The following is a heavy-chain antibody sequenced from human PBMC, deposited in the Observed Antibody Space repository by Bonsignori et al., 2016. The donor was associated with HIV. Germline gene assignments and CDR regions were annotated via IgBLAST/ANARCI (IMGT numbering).Heavy chain of an antibody. V-gene: IGHV1-69*10. CDR1: GGTFSSYP. CDR3: AREGRWLQLRAATD. CDR2: IIPILGIA. D-gene: IGHD5-24*01. J-gene: IGHJ4*02. Sequence: SVKVSCKASGGTFSSYPISWVRQAPGQGLEWMGGIIPILGIANYAQKFQGRVTITADESTSTAYMELSSLRSEDTAVYYCAREGRWLQLRAATDWGQGTLVTVSS.